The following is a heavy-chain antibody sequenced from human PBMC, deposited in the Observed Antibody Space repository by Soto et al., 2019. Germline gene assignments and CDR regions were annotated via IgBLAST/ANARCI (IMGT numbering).Heavy chain of an antibody. J-gene: IGHJ4*02. V-gene: IGHV3-21*01. Sequence: GGSLRLSCAASGFTFSSYSMNWVRQAPGKGLEWVSSISSSSSYIYYADSVKGRFTISRDNAKNSLYLQMNSLRAEDTAVYYCATDRYSGYTFDYWGQGTLVTVSS. CDR1: GFTFSSYS. D-gene: IGHD5-12*01. CDR2: ISSSSSYI. CDR3: ATDRYSGYTFDY.